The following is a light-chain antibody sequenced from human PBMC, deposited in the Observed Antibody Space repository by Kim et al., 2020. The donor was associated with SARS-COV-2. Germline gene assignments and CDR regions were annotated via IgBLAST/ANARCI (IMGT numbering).Light chain of an antibody. CDR1: GSVRSK. J-gene: IGKJ1*01. CDR2: GAS. CDR3: QKYDNGPPWT. V-gene: IGKV3-15*01. Sequence: APGEEAPRSERASGSVRSKLDWYPQKPGPAPRLLRHGASTRATGIPDRFSGSGSGTEFTLTINSLQSEDFAVYYCQKYDNGPPWTFGQGTKGDIK.